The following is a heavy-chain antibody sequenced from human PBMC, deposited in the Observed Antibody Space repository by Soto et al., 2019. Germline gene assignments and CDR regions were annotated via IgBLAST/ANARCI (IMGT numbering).Heavy chain of an antibody. CDR1: GGTFSSYT. V-gene: IGHV1-69*02. D-gene: IGHD3-10*01. CDR3: ASHLGNYYTDY. CDR2: IIPILGIA. J-gene: IGHJ4*02. Sequence: QVQLVQSGAEVKKPGSSVKVSCKASGGTFSSYTIIWVRQAPGQGLEWMGRIIPILGIANYAQKFQGRVTITADKSTSTAYMELSSLRSEDTAVYYCASHLGNYYTDYWGQGPLVTVSS.